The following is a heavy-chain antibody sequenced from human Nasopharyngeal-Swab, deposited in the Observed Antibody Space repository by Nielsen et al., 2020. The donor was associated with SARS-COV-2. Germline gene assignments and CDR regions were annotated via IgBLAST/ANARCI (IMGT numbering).Heavy chain of an antibody. Sequence: GSLRLSCTVSGGSIRSYYWSWIRQPPGKGLEWIGYIYYSGSTNYNPSLKSRVTISVDTSKNQFSLKLSSVTAADTAVYYCARGSLAAIPRSSWYFDYWGQGTLVTVSS. CDR2: IYYSGST. CDR3: ARGSLAAIPRSSWYFDY. J-gene: IGHJ4*02. V-gene: IGHV4-59*01. CDR1: GGSIRSYY. D-gene: IGHD6-13*01.